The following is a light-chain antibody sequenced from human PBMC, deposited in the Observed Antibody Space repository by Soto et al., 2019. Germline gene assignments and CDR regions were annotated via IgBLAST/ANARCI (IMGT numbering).Light chain of an antibody. CDR2: SNN. V-gene: IGLV1-44*01. Sequence: QSVLTQAPSASGTPGQRVIISCSGRNSNIGTNTVNWYQQLPGTAPKLLIYSNNQRPSGVPDRFSGSKSGTSASLAISGLQSEDEADYYCAAWDDSLNGFYVFGTGTKVTVL. CDR1: NSNIGTNT. CDR3: AAWDDSLNGFYV. J-gene: IGLJ1*01.